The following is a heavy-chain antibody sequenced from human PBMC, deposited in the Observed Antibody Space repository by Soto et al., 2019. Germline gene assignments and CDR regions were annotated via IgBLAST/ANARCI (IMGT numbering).Heavy chain of an antibody. Sequence: GSLRLSCAASGFTFSSYSMNWVRQAPGKGMEWVSSISSSSSYIYYADSVKGRFTISRDNAKNSLYLQMNSLRAEDTAVYYCARDRIVVVVAATNWFDPWGQGTLVTVSS. CDR3: ARDRIVVVVAATNWFDP. CDR2: ISSSSSYI. J-gene: IGHJ5*02. CDR1: GFTFSSYS. V-gene: IGHV3-21*01. D-gene: IGHD2-15*01.